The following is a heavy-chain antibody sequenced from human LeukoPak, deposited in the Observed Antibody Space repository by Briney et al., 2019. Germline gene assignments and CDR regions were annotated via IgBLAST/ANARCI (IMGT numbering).Heavy chain of an antibody. V-gene: IGHV4-39*01. D-gene: IGHD3-3*01. CDR2: IYYSGST. CDR1: GGSISSSYY. CDR3: ARHVGFGPLRFLEWLLYGGWFDP. Sequence: PSGTLSLTCAVSGGSISSSYYWGWIRQPPGKGLEWIGSIYYSGSTYYNPSLKSRVTISVDTSKNQFSLKLSSVTAADTAVYYCARHVGFGPLRFLEWLLYGGWFDPWGQGTLVTVSS. J-gene: IGHJ5*02.